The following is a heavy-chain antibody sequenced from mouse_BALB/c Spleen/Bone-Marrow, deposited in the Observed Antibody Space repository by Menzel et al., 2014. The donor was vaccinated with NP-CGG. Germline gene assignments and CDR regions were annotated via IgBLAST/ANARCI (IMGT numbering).Heavy chain of an antibody. J-gene: IGHJ4*01. CDR2: ITKGGGST. D-gene: IGHD4-1*01. CDR3: ARQLAYAMDY. CDR1: GFTFSDYY. V-gene: IGHV5-12*02. Sequence: EVMLVESGGGLVQPGGSLKLSCATSGFTFSDYYMYWVRQTPEKRLEWVAYITKGGGSTYYPDIVKGQFTISRDNAKSTLYLQMSRLKSEDTAMYYCARQLAYAMDYWGQGTSDTVSS.